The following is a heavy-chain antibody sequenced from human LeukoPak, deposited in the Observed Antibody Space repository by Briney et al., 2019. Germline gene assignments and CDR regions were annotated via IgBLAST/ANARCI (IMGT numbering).Heavy chain of an antibody. CDR3: ARRAGAYSHPYDY. Sequence: GGSLRLSCAASGFTFSDYSMNWVRQAPGKGLEWVSSISSSSSYIYYADSVKGRFTISRDNSKNTLYLQMNSLRAEDTAVYYCARRAGAYSHPYDYWGQGTLVTVSS. D-gene: IGHD4/OR15-4a*01. V-gene: IGHV3-21*04. J-gene: IGHJ4*02. CDR2: ISSSSSYI. CDR1: GFTFSDYS.